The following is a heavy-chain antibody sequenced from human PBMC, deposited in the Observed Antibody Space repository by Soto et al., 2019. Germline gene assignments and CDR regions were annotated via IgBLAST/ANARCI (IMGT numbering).Heavy chain of an antibody. Sequence: EVQLLESGGGLVQPGGSLRLSCAASGFTFSSYAMSWVRQAPGKGLEWVSAISGSGGSTYYADSVKGRFTISRDNSKNTLYRQMNSRRAEDTAVYYCAKVGAARHGFDYWGQEPWSPSPQ. CDR2: ISGSGGST. D-gene: IGHD6-6*01. V-gene: IGHV3-23*01. CDR3: AKVGAARHGFDY. CDR1: GFTFSSYA. J-gene: IGHJ4*01.